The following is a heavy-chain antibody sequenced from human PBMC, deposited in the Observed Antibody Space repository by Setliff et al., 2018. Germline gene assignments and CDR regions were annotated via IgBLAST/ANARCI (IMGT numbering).Heavy chain of an antibody. V-gene: IGHV3-20*04. D-gene: IGHD3-3*02. CDR2: INWNGVSI. J-gene: IGHJ6*03. Sequence: PGGSLRLSCAVPGFSFHDYGMGWVRQAPGKGLEWVSSINWNGVSIGYADSVKGRFTISRDNAKNSLYLQMNSLRAEDTALYYCARVPRIIIMVGVISHYYYMDVWGKGTTVTVSS. CDR3: ARVPRIIIMVGVISHYYYMDV. CDR1: GFSFHDYG.